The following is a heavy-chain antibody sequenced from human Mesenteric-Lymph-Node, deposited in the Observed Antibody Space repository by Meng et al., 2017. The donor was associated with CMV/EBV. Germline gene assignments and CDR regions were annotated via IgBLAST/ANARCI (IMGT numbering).Heavy chain of an antibody. Sequence: GGSLKISCAASGFTFSSYWMSWVRQAPGKGLEWVANIKQDGSEKYYVDSVKGRFTISRDNAKNSLYLQMNSLRAEDTAVYYCAAVPASYYFDYWGQGTLVTVSS. CDR2: IKQDGSEK. V-gene: IGHV3-7*01. CDR3: AAVPASYYFDY. D-gene: IGHD2-2*01. CDR1: GFTFSSYW. J-gene: IGHJ4*02.